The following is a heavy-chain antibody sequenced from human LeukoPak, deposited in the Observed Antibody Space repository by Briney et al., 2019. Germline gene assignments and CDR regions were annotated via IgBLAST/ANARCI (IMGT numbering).Heavy chain of an antibody. V-gene: IGHV5-51*01. Sequence: HGESLQISCQGSGSTFTNYSSGWVRQLPGKGRGGMGFIYPVDSDTRYSPSFQGQVTMSADKSISTAYLQWSSLKASDTAMYYCARGRAATIAAAGMGDYWGQGTLVTVSS. J-gene: IGHJ4*02. D-gene: IGHD6-13*01. CDR2: IYPVDSDT. CDR1: GSTFTNYS. CDR3: ARGRAATIAAAGMGDY.